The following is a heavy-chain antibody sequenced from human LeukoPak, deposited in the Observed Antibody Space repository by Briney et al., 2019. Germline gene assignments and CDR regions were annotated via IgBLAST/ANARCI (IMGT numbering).Heavy chain of an antibody. D-gene: IGHD4-17*01. J-gene: IGHJ3*02. CDR2: IRYDGSNK. CDR1: GFTFSSYG. CDR3: ANNYGDYAPRENDAFDI. Sequence: GGSLRLSCAASGFTFSSYGMHWVRQAPGKGLEWVAFIRYDGSNKHYADSVKGRFTISRDNSKNTLYLQMNSLRAEDTAVYYCANNYGDYAPRENDAFDIWGQGTMVTVSS. V-gene: IGHV3-30*02.